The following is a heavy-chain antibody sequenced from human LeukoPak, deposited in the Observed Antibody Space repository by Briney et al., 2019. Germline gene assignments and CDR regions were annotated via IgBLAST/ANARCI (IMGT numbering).Heavy chain of an antibody. D-gene: IGHD6-6*01. J-gene: IGHJ4*02. V-gene: IGHV1-69*13. CDR3: ARDPRDSSSPKFDY. CDR2: IIPIFGTA. Sequence: GASVTVSCRASGGTFSSYAISWVRQAPGQGLEWMGGIIPIFGTANYAQKFQGRVTITADESTSTAYMELSSLRSEDTAVYYCARDPRDSSSPKFDYWGQGTLVTVSS. CDR1: GGTFSSYA.